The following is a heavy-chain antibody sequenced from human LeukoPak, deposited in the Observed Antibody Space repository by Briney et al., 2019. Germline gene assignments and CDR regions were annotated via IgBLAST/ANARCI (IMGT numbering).Heavy chain of an antibody. CDR2: ISPGGSP. V-gene: IGHV3-23*01. J-gene: IGHJ5*02. CDR3: VKRELYIVAMT. Sequence: GGSLRLSCAASGFTSSSNAMGWVRQAPGKGLEWVSAISPGGSPYYADPVKGRFTISRDNSKNTLNLQMNSLRAEDTAVYYCVKRELYIVAMTWGQGTLVTVSS. CDR1: GFTSSSNA. D-gene: IGHD5-12*01.